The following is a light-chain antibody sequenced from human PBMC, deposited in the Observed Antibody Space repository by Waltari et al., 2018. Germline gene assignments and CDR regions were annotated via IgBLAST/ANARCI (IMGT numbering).Light chain of an antibody. V-gene: IGLV2-23*01. Sequence: QSALTQPASVSGSPGQSITISCTGSSSDVRGYKFVSWYQQPPGKAPQLMIYGGSQRPSGVSNRFSGSKSGNTASLTISGLRAEDEADYYCCSYAGSSPHVVFGGGTKLTVL. CDR1: SSDVRGYKF. J-gene: IGLJ2*01. CDR2: GGS. CDR3: CSYAGSSPHVV.